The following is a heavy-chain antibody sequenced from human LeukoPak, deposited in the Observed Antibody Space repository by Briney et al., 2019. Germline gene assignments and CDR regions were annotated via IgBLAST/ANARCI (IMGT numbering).Heavy chain of an antibody. J-gene: IGHJ4*02. V-gene: IGHV3-21*01. CDR3: AARDSYGSGSYPIDY. Sequence: GGSLRLSCAASGFTFSSYSMNWVRQAPGKGLEWVSSISTRSSYIYYADSVKGRFTISRDNARNSLSLQMNSLRAEDTAVYYCAARDSYGSGSYPIDYWDQGTLVTVSS. D-gene: IGHD3-10*01. CDR2: ISTRSSYI. CDR1: GFTFSSYS.